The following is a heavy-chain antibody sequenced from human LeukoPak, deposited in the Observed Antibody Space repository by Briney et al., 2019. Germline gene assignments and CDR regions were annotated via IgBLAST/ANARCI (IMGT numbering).Heavy chain of an antibody. CDR3: ARGSYGSGNYYIGDAFDL. V-gene: IGHV3-53*01. J-gene: IGHJ3*01. Sequence: GGSLRLSCAASGFSVSSNYVNWVRQAPGKGLEWVSAIYRGGSTYYADSVRGRFTISRGSSKNTLYLQMNSLRDEDTAVYYCARGSYGSGNYYIGDAFDLWGQGTMVTVSS. CDR1: GFSVSSNY. CDR2: IYRGGST. D-gene: IGHD3-10*01.